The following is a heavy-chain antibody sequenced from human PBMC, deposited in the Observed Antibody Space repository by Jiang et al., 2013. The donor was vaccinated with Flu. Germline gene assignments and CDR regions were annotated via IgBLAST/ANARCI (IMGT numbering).Heavy chain of an antibody. Sequence: SQTLSLTCAISGDSVSSNSAAWNWIRQSPSRGLEWLGRTYYRSKWYNDYAVSVKSRITINPDTSKNQFSLQLNSVTPEDTAVYYCARSPPTTSGMRRYYFDYWGQGTLVT. CDR2: TYYRSKWYN. CDR1: GDSVSSNSAA. V-gene: IGHV6-1*01. J-gene: IGHJ4*02. CDR3: ARSPPTTSGMRRYYFDY. D-gene: IGHD3-10*01.